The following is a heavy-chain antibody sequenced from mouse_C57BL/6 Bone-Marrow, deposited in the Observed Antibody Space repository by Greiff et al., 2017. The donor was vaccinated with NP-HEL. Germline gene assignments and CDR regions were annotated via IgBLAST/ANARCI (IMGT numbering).Heavy chain of an antibody. Sequence: VQLQQSGAELARPGASVKMSCKASGYTFTSYTMHWVKQRPGQGLEGIGYINPSSGYTKYNQKFKDKATLTADKSSSTAYMQLSSLTSEDSAVYYCARPPLLPGAMDYWGQGTSVTVSS. CDR2: INPSSGYT. CDR1: GYTFTSYT. J-gene: IGHJ4*01. D-gene: IGHD1-1*01. V-gene: IGHV1-4*01. CDR3: ARPPLLPGAMDY.